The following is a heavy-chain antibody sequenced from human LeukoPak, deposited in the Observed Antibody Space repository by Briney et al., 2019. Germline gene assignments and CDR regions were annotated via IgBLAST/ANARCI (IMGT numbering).Heavy chain of an antibody. J-gene: IGHJ4*02. CDR2: IYYSGNN. CDR3: AMHTVIASSWSLDY. D-gene: IGHD6-13*01. CDR1: GGSISSSSYY. V-gene: IGHV4-39*01. Sequence: SETLSLTCTVSGGSISSSSYYWGWIRQPPGKGLEWIGSIYYSGNNYNNPSLKRRVTISEATSTNQFSLKLTSATAADTDVYYFAMHTVIASSWSLDYWGQGALVTVSS.